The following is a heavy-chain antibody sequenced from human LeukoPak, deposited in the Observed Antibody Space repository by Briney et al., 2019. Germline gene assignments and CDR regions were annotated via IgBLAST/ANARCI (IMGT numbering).Heavy chain of an antibody. V-gene: IGHV1-69*05. CDR2: IIPIFGTA. Sequence: SVKVSCKASGGTFSSYAISWVRQAPGQGLELMGGIIPIFGTANYARKFQGRVTITTDESTSTAYMELSSLRSEDTAVYYCASERYCSGGSCYFRWFDPWGQGTLVTVSS. CDR1: GGTFSSYA. CDR3: ASERYCSGGSCYFRWFDP. J-gene: IGHJ5*02. D-gene: IGHD2-15*01.